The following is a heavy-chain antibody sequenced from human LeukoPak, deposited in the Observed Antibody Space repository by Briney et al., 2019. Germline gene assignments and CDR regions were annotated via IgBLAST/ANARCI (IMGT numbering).Heavy chain of an antibody. CDR3: AREYYYDSSGPSRQDVAFDI. J-gene: IGHJ3*02. V-gene: IGHV3-23*01. CDR1: GFTFTSYA. Sequence: GGSLTLSGAASGFTFTSYAMSWVRQAPGKGLEWVSTINKNGGTTYYADSVKGRFTISRDNSKNTLYLQMNSLRAEDTAVYYCAREYYYDSSGPSRQDVAFDIWGQGTMVTVSS. CDR2: INKNGGTT. D-gene: IGHD3-22*01.